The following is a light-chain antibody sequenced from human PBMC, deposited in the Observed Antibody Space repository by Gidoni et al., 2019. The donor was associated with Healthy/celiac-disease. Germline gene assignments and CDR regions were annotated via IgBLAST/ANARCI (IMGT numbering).Light chain of an antibody. V-gene: IGLV2-8*01. CDR3: SSYAGSNNLV. CDR2: EVS. J-gene: IGLJ2*01. CDR1: SSAVGGYNY. Sequence: QSALTHPPSASGSPGQSVTTSCTGTSSAVGGYNYVSWSQQHPGKAPKLMIYEVSKRPSGVPDRFSGSKSGNTASLTVAGLQAEDEVDYYCSSYAGSNNLVFGGGTKLTVL.